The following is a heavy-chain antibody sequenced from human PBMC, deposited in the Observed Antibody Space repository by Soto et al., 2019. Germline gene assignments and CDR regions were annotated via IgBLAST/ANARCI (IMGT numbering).Heavy chain of an antibody. Sequence: SETLSLTCTVSGGSISSSSYYWGWIRQPPGKGLEWIGSIYYSGSTYYNPSLKSRVTISVDTSKNQFSLELSSVTAADTAVYYCARRSHWNHWFDPWGQGTLVTVSS. CDR2: IYYSGST. V-gene: IGHV4-39*01. CDR3: ARRSHWNHWFDP. J-gene: IGHJ5*02. D-gene: IGHD1-1*01. CDR1: GGSISSSSYY.